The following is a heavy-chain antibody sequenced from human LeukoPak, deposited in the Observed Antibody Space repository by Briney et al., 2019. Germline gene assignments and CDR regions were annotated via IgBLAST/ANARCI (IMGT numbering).Heavy chain of an antibody. Sequence: PGGSLRLSCAASGFTFSDYYMGWIRQAPRKGLEWVSYISTSSTYTNYADSVKGRFIISRDNAKNSLYLQMNSLRAEDTAVYYCARYYGDHYYFDYWGQGTLVTVSP. D-gene: IGHD4-17*01. V-gene: IGHV3-11*06. CDR1: GFTFSDYY. CDR3: ARYYGDHYYFDY. CDR2: ISTSSTYT. J-gene: IGHJ4*02.